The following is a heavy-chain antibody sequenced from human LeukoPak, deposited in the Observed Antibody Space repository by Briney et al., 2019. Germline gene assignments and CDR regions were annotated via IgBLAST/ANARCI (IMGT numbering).Heavy chain of an antibody. V-gene: IGHV3-48*04. D-gene: IGHD3-10*01. CDR3: ARDLVVRGVIPYYYYGMDV. J-gene: IGHJ6*02. CDR2: ISSSGSTI. Sequence: PGGFLTLSCAAGFTLSRYWMTWVRQAPGRGLEWVSYISSSGSTIYYADSVKGRFTISRDNAKNSLYLQMNSLRAEDTAVYYCARDLVVRGVIPYYYYGMDVWGQGTTVTVSS. CDR1: GFTLSRYW.